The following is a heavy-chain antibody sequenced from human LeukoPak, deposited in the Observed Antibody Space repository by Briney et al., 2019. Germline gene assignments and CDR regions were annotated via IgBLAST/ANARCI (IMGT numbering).Heavy chain of an antibody. CDR3: ARVHSYSSVDY. Sequence: ASVKVSCKASGYTFTSYGISWVRQAPGQGLEWMGWISAYNGNTYYVQNLQGRVTMTTDTSTSTAYVELRSLKSDDTAVYYCARVHSYSSVDYWGQGTLVTVSS. V-gene: IGHV1-18*01. CDR1: GYTFTSYG. CDR2: ISAYNGNT. J-gene: IGHJ4*02. D-gene: IGHD6-19*01.